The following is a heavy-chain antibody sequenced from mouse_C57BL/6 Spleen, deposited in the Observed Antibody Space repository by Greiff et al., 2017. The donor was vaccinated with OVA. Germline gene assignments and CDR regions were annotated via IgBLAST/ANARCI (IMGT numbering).Heavy chain of an antibody. CDR3: TRHSYYAMDY. V-gene: IGHV1-15*01. J-gene: IGHJ4*01. CDR2: IDPETGGT. CDR1: GYTFTDYE. Sequence: QVQLQQSGAELVRPGASVTLSCKASGYTFTDYEMHWVKQTPVHGLEWIGAIDPETGGTAYNQKFKGKAILTADKSSSTAYMELRSLTSEDAAVYYCTRHSYYAMDYWGQGTSVTVSS.